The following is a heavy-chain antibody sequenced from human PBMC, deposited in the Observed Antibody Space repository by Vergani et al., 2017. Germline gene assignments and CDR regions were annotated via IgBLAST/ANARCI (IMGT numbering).Heavy chain of an antibody. D-gene: IGHD6-13*01. Sequence: QLVQSGPGVKKPGTSVKVSCKASGFTFTSSAMQWVRQARGQRLEWIGWIVVGSGNTNYAQKFQERVTITRDMSTSTAYMELSSLRSEDTAVYYCAAPSGIAAAGRGLDAFDIWGQGTMVTVSS. CDR1: GFTFTSSA. CDR2: IVVGSGNT. J-gene: IGHJ3*02. V-gene: IGHV1-58*02. CDR3: AAPSGIAAAGRGLDAFDI.